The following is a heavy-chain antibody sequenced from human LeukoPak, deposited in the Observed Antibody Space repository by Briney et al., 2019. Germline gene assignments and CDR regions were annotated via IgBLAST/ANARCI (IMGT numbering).Heavy chain of an antibody. J-gene: IGHJ4*02. D-gene: IGHD4-17*01. CDR3: ARVHGNNYGRADY. CDR2: IKTDGSIT. CDR1: GFTFSTYW. V-gene: IGHV3-74*01. Sequence: GGSLRLSCAASGFTFSTYWMYWVRQAPGKGLVWVSRIKTDGSITSYAGSVKGRFSFSRDNAKNTLYLQMNSLRAEDAGIYYCARVHGNNYGRADYWGQGTLVTVSS.